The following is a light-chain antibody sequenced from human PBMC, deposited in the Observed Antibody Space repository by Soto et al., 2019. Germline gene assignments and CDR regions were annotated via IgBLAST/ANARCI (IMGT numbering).Light chain of an antibody. CDR1: SSNIGSNT. CDR2: SNN. CDR3: SSYVVSYNWV. Sequence: QPVLTQPPSASGTPGQRVTISCSGSSSNIGSNTVNWYQQLPGTAPKLLIFSNNQRPSGVPDRFSGSKSGNTASLTVSGLQAEDEADYYCSSYVVSYNWVFGGGTKLTVL. J-gene: IGLJ3*02. V-gene: IGLV1-44*01.